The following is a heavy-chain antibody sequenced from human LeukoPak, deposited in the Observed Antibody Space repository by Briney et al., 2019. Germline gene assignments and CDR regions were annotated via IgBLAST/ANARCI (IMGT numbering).Heavy chain of an antibody. CDR2: ISGDCGRT. CDR3: AKERYGAFDI. J-gene: IGHJ3*02. CDR1: GFTFDDYA. D-gene: IGHD4-17*01. V-gene: IGHV3-43*02. Sequence: GGSLRLSCAASGFTFDDYAMHWVRQAPGRGLEWVSLISGDCGRTYYADSVKGRFTISRDNSKNCLYLQMKSLRTEDTALYYCAKERYGAFDIWGQGTMVTVSS.